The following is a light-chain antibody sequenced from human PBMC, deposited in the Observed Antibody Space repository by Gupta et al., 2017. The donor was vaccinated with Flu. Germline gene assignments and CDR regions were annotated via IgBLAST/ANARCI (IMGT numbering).Light chain of an antibody. CDR1: SSDVGDYNS. CDR3: ISYTSRSIFF. Sequence: QPALTQPASVSGSPGQSITISCTGTSSDVGDYNSVSWYQHHSGKAPKLVIYEVNNRPSGVSNRFSGSKSGDTASLTISGLQAEDEADYYCISYTSRSIFFFGTGTTVTV. J-gene: IGLJ1*01. CDR2: EVN. V-gene: IGLV2-14*01.